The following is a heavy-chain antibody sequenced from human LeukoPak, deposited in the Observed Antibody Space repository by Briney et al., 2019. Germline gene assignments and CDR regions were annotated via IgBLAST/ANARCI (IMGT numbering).Heavy chain of an antibody. Sequence: ASVKVSCKASRYTFTSYGISWVRQAPGQGLEWMGWISAYNGNTNYAQKLQGRVTMTTDTSTSTAYMELRSLRSDDTAVYYCARTEYYYDSSGHPRSNAFDIWGQGTMVTVSS. D-gene: IGHD3-22*01. CDR2: ISAYNGNT. CDR3: ARTEYYYDSSGHPRSNAFDI. V-gene: IGHV1-18*01. CDR1: RYTFTSYG. J-gene: IGHJ3*02.